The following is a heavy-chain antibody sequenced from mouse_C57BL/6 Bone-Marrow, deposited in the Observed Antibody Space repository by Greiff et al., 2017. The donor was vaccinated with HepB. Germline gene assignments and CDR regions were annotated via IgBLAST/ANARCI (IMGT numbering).Heavy chain of an antibody. Sequence: VQLQQSGAELVRPGASVKLSCTASGFNIKDYYMHWVKQRPEQGREWIGRVDPEDGDTEYAPKFQVKATMTADTSSNSAYLQLSSLTSEDTSVYYCTTWILRYPYYFDYWGQGTTLTVSS. D-gene: IGHD1-1*01. V-gene: IGHV14-1*01. CDR2: VDPEDGDT. J-gene: IGHJ2*01. CDR3: TTWILRYPYYFDY. CDR1: GFNIKDYY.